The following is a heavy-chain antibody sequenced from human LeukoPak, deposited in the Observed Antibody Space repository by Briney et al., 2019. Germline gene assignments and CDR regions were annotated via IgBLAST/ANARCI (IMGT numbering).Heavy chain of an antibody. Sequence: SVKVSCKASGGTFTSYAISWVRQAPGQGLEWMGGIIPILATANYAQKFQGRVTITTDESTSTAYMGLSRLRSEDTAVYYCATSDPDVWGRLSFDPWGQGTQVTVSS. CDR1: GGTFTSYA. V-gene: IGHV1-69*05. CDR2: IIPILATA. CDR3: ATSDPDVWGRLSFDP. J-gene: IGHJ5*02. D-gene: IGHD3-16*01.